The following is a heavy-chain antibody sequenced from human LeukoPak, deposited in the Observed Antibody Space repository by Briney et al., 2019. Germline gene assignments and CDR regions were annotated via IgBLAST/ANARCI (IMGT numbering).Heavy chain of an antibody. CDR1: GGSISNSDYY. V-gene: IGHV4-39*01. CDR3: ARHADSGFGELAFDY. Sequence: SETLSLTCTVSGGSISNSDYYWGWIRQPPGKGLEWIGSIYYRRSTYYNPSLKSRVTISVDTSKNQFSLKLTSVTAADTAVYYCARHADSGFGELAFDYWGQGILVTVSS. J-gene: IGHJ4*02. D-gene: IGHD3-10*01. CDR2: IYYRRST.